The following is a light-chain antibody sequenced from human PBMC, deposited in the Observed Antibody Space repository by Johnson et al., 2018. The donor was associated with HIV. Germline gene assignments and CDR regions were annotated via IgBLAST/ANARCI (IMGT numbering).Light chain of an antibody. Sequence: VLTQPPSVSAAPGQKVTISCSGSSSNIGNNYVSWYQQLPGTAPKLLIYDNYKRPSGTPDRFSGSKSGTSATLGITGLQTGDGADYYCGTWDSSLRVGFFGTGTKVTVL. CDR3: GTWDSSLRVGF. J-gene: IGLJ1*01. CDR1: SSNIGNNY. V-gene: IGLV1-51*01. CDR2: DNY.